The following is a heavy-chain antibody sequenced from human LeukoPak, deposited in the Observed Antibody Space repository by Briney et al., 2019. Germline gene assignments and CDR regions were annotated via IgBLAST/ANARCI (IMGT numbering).Heavy chain of an antibody. CDR1: GLTFSEYW. V-gene: IGHV3-7*01. D-gene: IGHD6-19*01. CDR3: ARDGSCFDF. J-gene: IGHJ4*02. Sequence: PGGSLRLSCGASGLTFSEYWMTWVRQAPGRGPEWVANIKGDGTKMYYVDSVKGRFTISRDNDKNSLYLQMNNLRVEDTAVYYCARDGSCFDFWGQGALVTVSS. CDR2: IKGDGTKM.